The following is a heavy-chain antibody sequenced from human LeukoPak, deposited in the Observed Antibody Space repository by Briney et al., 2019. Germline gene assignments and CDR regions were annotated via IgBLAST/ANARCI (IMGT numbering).Heavy chain of an antibody. CDR2: ISAYNGNT. Sequence: GASVKLSCKASGYTVTSYGISWGRQAPGQGLGWMGWISAYNGNTNYAQTLQGRVTMTTDTSTSTAYKELRSLRYEDTAVYYCARGPYGTGSHFDFWGEGTLLSVSS. J-gene: IGHJ4*02. V-gene: IGHV1-18*01. CDR3: ARGPYGTGSHFDF. CDR1: GYTVTSYG. D-gene: IGHD3-10*01.